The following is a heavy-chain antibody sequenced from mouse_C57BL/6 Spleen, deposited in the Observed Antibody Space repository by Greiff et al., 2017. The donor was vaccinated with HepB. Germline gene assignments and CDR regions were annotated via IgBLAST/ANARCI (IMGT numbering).Heavy chain of an antibody. CDR1: GFTFSDYY. D-gene: IGHD1-1*01. V-gene: IGHV5-16*01. CDR3: AREEDGSALDD. Sequence: EVQLMESGGGLVQPGSSMKLSCPASGFTFSDYYMAWVRQVPEKGLEWVANINCDGSSTYYLDYLKSRFIISGDNAKNILYLQMSSLKSEDTATYYCAREEDGSALDDWGQGTTLTVAS. CDR2: INCDGSST. J-gene: IGHJ2*01.